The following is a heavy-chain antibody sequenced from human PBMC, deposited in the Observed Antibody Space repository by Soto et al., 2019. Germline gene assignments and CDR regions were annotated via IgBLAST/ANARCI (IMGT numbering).Heavy chain of an antibody. CDR3: ASGLRLYAARPFDY. CDR2: IYYSGST. CDR1: GGSISSGGYY. Sequence: SETLSLTCTVSGGSISSGGYYWSWIRQHPGKGLEWIGYIYYSGSTYYNPSLKSRVTITVDTSKNQFSLKLSSVTAADTAVYYCASGLRLYAARPFDYWGQGTLVTVSS. J-gene: IGHJ4*02. V-gene: IGHV4-31*03. D-gene: IGHD6-6*01.